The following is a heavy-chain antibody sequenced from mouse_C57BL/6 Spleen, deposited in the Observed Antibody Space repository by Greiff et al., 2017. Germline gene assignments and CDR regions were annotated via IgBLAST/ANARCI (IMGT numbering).Heavy chain of an antibody. CDR2: INPSNGGT. CDR1: GYTFTSYW. V-gene: IGHV1-53*01. Sequence: VQLQQPGTELVKPGASVKLSCKASGYTFTSYWMHWVKQRPGQGLEWIGNINPSNGGTNYNEKFKSKATLTVDKSSSTAYMQLSSLTSEDSAVYYWARGRGDLYAMDDWGQGTSVTVSS. CDR3: ARGRGDLYAMDD. J-gene: IGHJ4*01. D-gene: IGHD3-3*01.